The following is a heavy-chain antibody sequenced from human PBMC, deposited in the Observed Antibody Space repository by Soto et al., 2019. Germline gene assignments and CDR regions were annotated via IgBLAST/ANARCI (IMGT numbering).Heavy chain of an antibody. CDR3: ARDWPPTYYDFWSGYVDY. CDR1: GFTFSSYS. V-gene: IGHV3-48*02. Sequence: PGGSLRLSCAASGFTFSSYSMNWVRQAPGKGLEWVSYISSGSSTIYYADSVKCRFTISRDNAKNSLYLQMNSLRDEDTAVYYCARDWPPTYYDFWSGYVDYWGQGTLVTVSS. D-gene: IGHD3-3*01. J-gene: IGHJ4*02. CDR2: ISSGSSTI.